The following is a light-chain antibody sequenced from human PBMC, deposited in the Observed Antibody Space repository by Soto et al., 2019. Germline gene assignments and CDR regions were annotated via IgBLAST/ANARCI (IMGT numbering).Light chain of an antibody. CDR1: QSITNN. Sequence: EIVMTQSPGTLSVSPGERATLSCRASQSITNNLAWYQQKVGQAPRLLIYGASTRATGIPARFRGSGSGTEFTLTISSLQSEDFAVYYCQQYYHWPPKMAFGQGTKVEIK. CDR2: GAS. CDR3: QQYYHWPPKMA. J-gene: IGKJ1*01. V-gene: IGKV3-15*01.